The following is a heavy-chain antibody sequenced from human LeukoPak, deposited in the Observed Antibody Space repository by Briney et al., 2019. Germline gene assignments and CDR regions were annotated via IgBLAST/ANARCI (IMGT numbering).Heavy chain of an antibody. J-gene: IGHJ5*02. D-gene: IGHD2-15*01. CDR2: ISGSGGNT. Sequence: GRTLRLSCASSGFTFSSYAMSWVRHAPAKGREEGSAISGSGGNTYYADSVTGRFPISRDNSKHTLYLQMNSLRAEDTAVYYCAKPVVAASSWFDPWGQGTLVTVSS. CDR3: AKPVVAASSWFDP. CDR1: GFTFSSYA. V-gene: IGHV3-23*01.